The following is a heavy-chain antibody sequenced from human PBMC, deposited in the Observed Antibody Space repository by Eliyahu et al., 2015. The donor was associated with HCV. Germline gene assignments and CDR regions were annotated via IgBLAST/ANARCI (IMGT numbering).Heavy chain of an antibody. Sequence: GLEWVSVIYSGGSTYYADAVQGRFTISRDNSKNALYLQMNSLRAEDTAVYYCARDQVGFYDNIWGTNRPYGMDIWGKGTTVTVSS. CDR2: IYSGGST. V-gene: IGHV3-53*01. D-gene: IGHD3-16*02. J-gene: IGHJ6*04. CDR3: ARDQVGFYDNIWGTNRPYGMDI.